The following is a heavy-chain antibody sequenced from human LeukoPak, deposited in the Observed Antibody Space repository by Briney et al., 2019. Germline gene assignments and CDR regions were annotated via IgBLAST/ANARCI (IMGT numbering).Heavy chain of an antibody. D-gene: IGHD3-10*01. J-gene: IGHJ4*02. Sequence: RTGGSLRLSCAASGFTFDVYGMSWVRQAPGKGLEWVSGINWNGGSTGYADSVKGRFTISRDNAKNSLYLQMNSLRAEDTALYYCARAKGSGSYYNKLDYWGQGTLVTVSS. CDR1: GFTFDVYG. CDR2: INWNGGST. CDR3: ARAKGSGSYYNKLDY. V-gene: IGHV3-20*04.